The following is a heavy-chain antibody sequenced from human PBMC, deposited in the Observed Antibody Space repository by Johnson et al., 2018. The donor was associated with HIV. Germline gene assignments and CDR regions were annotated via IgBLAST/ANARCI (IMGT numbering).Heavy chain of an antibody. J-gene: IGHJ3*02. CDR1: GFTFSSYA. CDR2: ISWNRGSI. D-gene: IGHD3-22*01. CDR3: AKDHDYHDSSGSILGAFDI. V-gene: IGHV3-9*01. Sequence: VQLVESGGGVVQPGRSLRLSCAASGFTFSSYAMHWVRQAPGKGLEWVSVISWNRGSIGYADSVKGRFTISRDNAKNSLYLQMNSLRAEDTALYYCAKDHDYHDSSGSILGAFDIWGQGTMVTVSS.